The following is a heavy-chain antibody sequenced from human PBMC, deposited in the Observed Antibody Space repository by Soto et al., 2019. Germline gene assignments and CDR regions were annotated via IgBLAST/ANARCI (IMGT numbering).Heavy chain of an antibody. CDR3: ARVVPAAENEDYYYYYIDV. D-gene: IGHD2-2*01. J-gene: IGHJ6*03. Sequence: EVQLVESGGGLVQPGGSLRLSCAASGFTFSSYWMSWVRQAPGKGLEWVANIKQDGSEKYYVDSVKGRFTISRDNAKNSLYLQMNSLRAEDTAVYYCARVVPAAENEDYYYYYIDVWGKGTTVTVSS. CDR2: IKQDGSEK. V-gene: IGHV3-7*01. CDR1: GFTFSSYW.